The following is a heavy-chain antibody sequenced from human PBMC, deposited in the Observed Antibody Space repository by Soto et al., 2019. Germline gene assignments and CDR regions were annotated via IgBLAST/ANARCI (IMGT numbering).Heavy chain of an antibody. D-gene: IGHD3-16*02. V-gene: IGHV4-34*01. CDR3: ARVRLNIWGSYRPRAFDI. CDR1: GGSFSGYY. J-gene: IGHJ3*02. CDR2: INHSGST. Sequence: SETLALTCAVYGGSFSGYYCSWTRQPPGKGLEWIGEINHSGSTNSNPSLKRRVTISVDTSKNQFSLKLSSVTAADTAVYYCARVRLNIWGSYRPRAFDIWGQGTMVTVSS.